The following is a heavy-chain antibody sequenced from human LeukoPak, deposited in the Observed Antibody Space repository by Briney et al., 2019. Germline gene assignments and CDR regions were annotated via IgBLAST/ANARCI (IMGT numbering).Heavy chain of an antibody. CDR3: AKDTASYCSSPSCLNWFDP. Sequence: GGSLRLSCAASGFTFSSYGMHWVRQAPGKGLEWVAFIRYDGSNKYYADSVKGRFTISRDNSKNTLYLQMNSLRAEDTAVYYCAKDTASYCSSPSCLNWFDPWGQGTLVTVSS. CDR1: GFTFSSYG. CDR2: IRYDGSNK. J-gene: IGHJ5*02. D-gene: IGHD2-2*01. V-gene: IGHV3-30*02.